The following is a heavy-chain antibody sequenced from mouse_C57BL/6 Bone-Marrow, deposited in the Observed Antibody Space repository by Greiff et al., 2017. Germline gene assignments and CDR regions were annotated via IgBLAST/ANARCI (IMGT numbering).Heavy chain of an antibody. J-gene: IGHJ2*01. D-gene: IGHD1-1*01. CDR3: TVYYYGDY. Sequence: EVKVVESGAELVRPGASVKLSCTASGFNIKDYYMPWVKQRPEPGLEWIGRIDPEDGDTEYAPKFQGQATMTADTSSNTAYLQLISLTSEVTAVYYCTVYYYGDYWGQGTTLTVSS. CDR1: GFNIKDYY. V-gene: IGHV14-1*01. CDR2: IDPEDGDT.